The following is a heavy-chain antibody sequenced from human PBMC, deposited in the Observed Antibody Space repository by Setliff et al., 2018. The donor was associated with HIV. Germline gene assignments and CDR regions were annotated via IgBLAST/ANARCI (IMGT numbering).Heavy chain of an antibody. CDR1: TYTFSSYV. V-gene: IGHV1-2*02. D-gene: IGHD2-2*01. CDR2: ISPKYGGT. Sequence: ASVKVSCKASTYTFSSYVINWVRQAPGHGFQWMGWISPKYGGTNYAQNFQGRVTMTRDTSISTAYMELSSLGSDDTAVYFCARDTSSSYWGQGTPVTVSS. CDR3: ARDTSSSY. J-gene: IGHJ4*02.